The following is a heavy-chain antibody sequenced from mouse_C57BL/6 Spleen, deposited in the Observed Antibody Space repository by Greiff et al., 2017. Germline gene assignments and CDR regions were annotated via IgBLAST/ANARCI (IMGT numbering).Heavy chain of an antibody. V-gene: IGHV1-61*01. CDR2: IYPSDSET. CDR3: ARDGSSYYYAMDY. D-gene: IGHD1-1*01. CDR1: GYTFTSYW. J-gene: IGHJ4*01. Sequence: QVQLQQPGAELVRPGSSVKLSCKASGYTFTSYWMAWVKQRPGQGLEWIGNIYPSDSETHYNQKFKDKATLTVDKSSSTAYMQLSSLTSEDSAVYYCARDGSSYYYAMDYWGQGTSVTVSS.